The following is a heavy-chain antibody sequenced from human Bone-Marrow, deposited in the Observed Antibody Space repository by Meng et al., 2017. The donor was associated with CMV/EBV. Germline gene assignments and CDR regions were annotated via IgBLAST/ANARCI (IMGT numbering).Heavy chain of an antibody. J-gene: IGHJ5*02. CDR3: ARSEKDCSGGRCFSLSFDT. V-gene: IGHV4-34*01. Sequence: QVRLQQWGAGLLKPSETLSLKCAVDGGSLSGYFWGWIRKPPGKGLEWIGEVQYSGKANYNPSLKSRVSVLADTSANQFSLNMKSVTAADTAVYYCARSEKDCSGGRCFSLSFDTWGRGNLVTVSS. CDR2: VQYSGKA. D-gene: IGHD2-15*01. CDR1: GGSLSGYF.